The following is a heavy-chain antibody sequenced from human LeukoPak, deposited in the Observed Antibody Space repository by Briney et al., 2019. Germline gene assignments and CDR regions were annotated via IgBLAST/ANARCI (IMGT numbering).Heavy chain of an antibody. CDR2: IYSGGST. J-gene: IGHJ3*02. CDR1: GFTFSSYS. CDR3: ARRGTSMFRGVHMGPHDGFDI. V-gene: IGHV3-66*04. D-gene: IGHD3-10*01. Sequence: PGGSLRLSCAASGFTFSSYSMNWVRQAPGKGLEWVSLIYSGGSTYYADSVKGRFTISRDNSKNTLYLQMNSLRAEDTAVYYCARRGTSMFRGVHMGPHDGFDIWGQGTMVTVSS.